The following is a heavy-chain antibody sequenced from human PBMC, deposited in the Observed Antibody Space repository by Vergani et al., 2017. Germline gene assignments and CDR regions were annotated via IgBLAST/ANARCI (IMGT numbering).Heavy chain of an antibody. CDR1: ADSISSGSYY. V-gene: IGHV4-39*02. D-gene: IGHD2-21*01. Sequence: QVQLQESGPGLVKSSETLSLTCSVSADSISSGSYYWGWIRQPPGKSLEWIGSIYYRGLTYYNPSLKSRVAISVDTSKNQFSLKVTSVTAADTAVYYCARDGGEYDKDALDVWGQGTKVTVTS. CDR3: ARDGGEYDKDALDV. J-gene: IGHJ3*01. CDR2: IYYRGLT.